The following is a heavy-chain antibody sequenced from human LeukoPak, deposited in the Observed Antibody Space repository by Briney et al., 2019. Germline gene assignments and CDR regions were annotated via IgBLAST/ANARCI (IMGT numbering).Heavy chain of an antibody. J-gene: IGHJ4*02. CDR2: IYHSGST. D-gene: IGHD3-22*01. CDR1: GGSISSGGYS. V-gene: IGHV4-30-2*01. CDR3: ARTHYYDSSGYYYVPYYFDY. Sequence: SQTLSLTCAVSGGSISSGGYSWNWIRQPPGKGLEWIGYIYHSGSTYYNPSLKSRVTISVDRSKNQFSLKLSSVNAADTAVYYCARTHYYDSSGYYYVPYYFDYWGQGTLVTVSS.